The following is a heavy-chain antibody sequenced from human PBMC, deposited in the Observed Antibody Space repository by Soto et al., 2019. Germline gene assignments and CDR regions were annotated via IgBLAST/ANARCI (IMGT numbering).Heavy chain of an antibody. Sequence: ASVKVPCKASGYTRTSYGMSWVRQAPGQGLEWMGWISAYNGNTNYAQKLQGRVTMTTDTSTSTAYMELRSLRSDDTAVYYCARDIVVVPAASSGGYYYYGMDVWGQGTTVTVSS. D-gene: IGHD2-2*01. CDR2: ISAYNGNT. CDR3: ARDIVVVPAASSGGYYYYGMDV. J-gene: IGHJ6*02. CDR1: GYTRTSYG. V-gene: IGHV1-18*04.